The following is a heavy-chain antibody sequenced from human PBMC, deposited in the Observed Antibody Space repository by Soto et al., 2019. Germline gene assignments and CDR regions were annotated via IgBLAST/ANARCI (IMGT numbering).Heavy chain of an antibody. D-gene: IGHD2-21*01. CDR3: ARHGGDVVVVRD. CDR1: GGSLGTYY. J-gene: IGHJ4*02. CDR2: ISNTGVN. Sequence: SETLSLICTVSGGSLGTYYWTWIRQPPGKGLEWLGNISNTGVNNYNSSLKSRLTMSIDASKNQFSLNLSSVTAADTAIYFCARHGGDVVVVRDWGQGTQVTVSS. V-gene: IGHV4-59*08.